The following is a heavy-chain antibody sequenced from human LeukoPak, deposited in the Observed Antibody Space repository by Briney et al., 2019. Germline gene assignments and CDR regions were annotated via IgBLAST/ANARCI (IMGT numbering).Heavy chain of an antibody. D-gene: IGHD6-19*01. Sequence: GGSLRLSCAASGFTFSSYAMTWIRQAPGKGLEWVSGVSGSGATTYYADSVKGRFTISRDNSKNTLYLQMNSLRAEDTAVYHCAKDQGVTAAVAGTRKWAFDYWGQGTLVTVSS. CDR1: GFTFSSYA. CDR2: VSGSGATT. CDR3: AKDQGVTAAVAGTRKWAFDY. J-gene: IGHJ4*02. V-gene: IGHV3-23*01.